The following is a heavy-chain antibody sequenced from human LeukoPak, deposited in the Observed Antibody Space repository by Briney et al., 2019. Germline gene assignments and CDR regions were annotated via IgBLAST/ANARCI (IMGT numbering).Heavy chain of an antibody. CDR2: IYYSGST. CDR1: GGSISSSSYY. D-gene: IGHD3-10*01. V-gene: IGHV4-39*07. Sequence: SETLSLTCTVSGGSISSSSYYWGWIRQPPGKGLEWIGSIYYSGSTYYNPSLKSRVTISVDTSKNQFSLKLSSVTAADTAVYYCAILDSYYGSGYYWGQGTLVTVSS. CDR3: AILDSYYGSGYY. J-gene: IGHJ4*02.